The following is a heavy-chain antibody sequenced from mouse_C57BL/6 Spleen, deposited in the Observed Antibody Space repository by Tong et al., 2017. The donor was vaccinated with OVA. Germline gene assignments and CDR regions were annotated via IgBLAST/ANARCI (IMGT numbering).Heavy chain of an antibody. D-gene: IGHD2-1*01. CDR2: IYPGDGDT. Sequence: VQLQQSGAELVRPGSSVKISCKASGYAFSSYWMNWVKQRPGQGLEWIGQIYPGDGDTNYNGKFKGKATLTADKSSSTAYMQLSSLTSEDSAVYFCARDRRVTFDYWGQGTTLTVSS. CDR3: ARDRRVTFDY. V-gene: IGHV1-80*01. CDR1: GYAFSSYW. J-gene: IGHJ2*01.